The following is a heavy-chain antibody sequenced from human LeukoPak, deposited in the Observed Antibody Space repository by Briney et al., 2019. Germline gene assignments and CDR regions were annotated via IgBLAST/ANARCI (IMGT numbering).Heavy chain of an antibody. CDR2: IYSSGTT. J-gene: IGHJ5*02. Sequence: SETLSLTCTVSGGSVSSYYWSWIRRPAGKGLEWIGRIYSSGTTNYNPSLKSRVTMSVDTSKNHFSLKLSSVTAADTAVYYCARGITAAGNVNWFDPWGQGTLVTVSS. CDR1: GGSVSSYY. CDR3: ARGITAAGNVNWFDP. D-gene: IGHD6-13*01. V-gene: IGHV4-4*07.